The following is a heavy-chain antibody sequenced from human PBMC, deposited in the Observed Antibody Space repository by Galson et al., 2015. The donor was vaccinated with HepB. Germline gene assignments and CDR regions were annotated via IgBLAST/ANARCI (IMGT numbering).Heavy chain of an antibody. Sequence: LSLTCAVYGGSFSGYYWSWIRQPPGKGLEWIGEINHSGSTNYNPSLKSRVTISVDTSKNQFSLKLSSVTAADTAVYYCARVPPYCSGGSCYYLRHYCYYGMDVWGQGTTVTVSS. J-gene: IGHJ6*02. V-gene: IGHV4-34*01. CDR3: ARVPPYCSGGSCYYLRHYCYYGMDV. D-gene: IGHD2-15*01. CDR1: GGSFSGYY. CDR2: INHSGST.